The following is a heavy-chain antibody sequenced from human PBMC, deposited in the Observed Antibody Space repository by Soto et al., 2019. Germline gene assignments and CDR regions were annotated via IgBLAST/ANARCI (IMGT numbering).Heavy chain of an antibody. CDR3: TRDLIAVAGSGVAFDI. Sequence: ASVNVSWKAAGYAFSIYGISWGRQAPGQGLEWMGWISAYNGNTNYAQKLQGRVTMTTDTSTSTAYMELRSLRSDDTAVYYCTRDLIAVAGSGVAFDIWGQGTMVTVSS. CDR2: ISAYNGNT. CDR1: GYAFSIYG. D-gene: IGHD6-19*01. V-gene: IGHV1-18*01. J-gene: IGHJ3*02.